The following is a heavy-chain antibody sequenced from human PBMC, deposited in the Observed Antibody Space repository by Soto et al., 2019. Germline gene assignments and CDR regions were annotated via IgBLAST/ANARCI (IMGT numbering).Heavy chain of an antibody. Sequence: SETLSLTCTVSGGSIGSADSYWSWIRQSPGKGLEWIGYIYYSGATYYNPSLQSRLTMSIDTSKSQFSLGLTSVTAADTAVYYFVRVGKGYVDIDCWGQGALVTRSS. CDR1: GGSIGSADSY. CDR3: VRVGKGYVDIDC. CDR2: IYYSGAT. D-gene: IGHD1-1*01. V-gene: IGHV4-30-4*01. J-gene: IGHJ4*02.